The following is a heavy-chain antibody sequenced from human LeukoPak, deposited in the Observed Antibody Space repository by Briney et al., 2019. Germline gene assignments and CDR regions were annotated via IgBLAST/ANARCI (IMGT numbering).Heavy chain of an antibody. Sequence: VGSLRLSCAASGFTFSNAWMSWVRQAPGKGLEWVGRIKSKTDGGTTDYAAPVKGRFTISRDDSKNTLYLQMNSLKTEDTAVYYCTTDQLAAAGTDWFDPWGQGTLVTVSS. CDR3: TTDQLAAAGTDWFDP. CDR1: GFTFSNAW. J-gene: IGHJ5*02. CDR2: IKSKTDGGTT. D-gene: IGHD6-13*01. V-gene: IGHV3-15*01.